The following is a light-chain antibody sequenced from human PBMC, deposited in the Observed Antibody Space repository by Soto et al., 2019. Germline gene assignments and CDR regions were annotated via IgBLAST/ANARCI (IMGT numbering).Light chain of an antibody. CDR3: SSFTTNYFYV. CDR1: GSDIGAYNY. J-gene: IGLJ1*01. V-gene: IGLV2-14*01. CDR2: GVT. Sequence: QSALTQPASVSGSPGQSITISCTGTGSDIGAYNYVSWYQQHPGKAPKLIIHGVTHRPSGVSTRFSASKSAYTASLTISGLQAEDEADYYCSSFTTNYFYVFGPGTSSPS.